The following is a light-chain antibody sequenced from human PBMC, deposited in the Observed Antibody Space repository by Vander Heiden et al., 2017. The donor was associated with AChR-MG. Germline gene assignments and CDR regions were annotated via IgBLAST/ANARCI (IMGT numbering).Light chain of an antibody. V-gene: IGLV1-44*01. J-gene: IGLJ2*01. CDR2: SNN. CDR3: AAWDDSLNGRV. CDR1: SSNIGSNT. Sequence: QSVLTQPPSASGTPGQRVPIPCSGSSSNIGSNTVNWYQQLPGTAPKLLIYSNNQRPSGVPDRFSGSKSGTAASLAISGLQSEDEADYYCAAWDDSLNGRVFGGGTKLTGL.